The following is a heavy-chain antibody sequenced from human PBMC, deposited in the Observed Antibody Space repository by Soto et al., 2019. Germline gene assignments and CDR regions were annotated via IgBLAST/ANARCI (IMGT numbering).Heavy chain of an antibody. J-gene: IGHJ4*02. D-gene: IGHD3-10*01. V-gene: IGHV3-23*04. CDR1: GFTFSSYA. CDR2: ISGSGGST. CDR3: AKERTFGLFDC. Sequence: VQLVESGGGVVQPGRSLRLSCADSGFTFSSYAMSWVRQAPGKGLEWVSTISGSGGSTYYADSVKGRFTISRDTSKNTLYLQMNSLRADDTAVYYCAKERTFGLFDCWGQGTLVPVSS.